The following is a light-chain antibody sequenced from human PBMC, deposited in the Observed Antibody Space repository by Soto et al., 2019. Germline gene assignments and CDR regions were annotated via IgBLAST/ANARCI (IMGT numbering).Light chain of an antibody. V-gene: IGKV3-11*01. CDR1: QSVSSY. J-gene: IGKJ1*01. CDR2: DAS. Sequence: EILLTQSPATLSLSPGERATLSCRASQSVSSYLAWYQQKPGQTPRLLIYDASNRATDIPARFSGSGSGTDFTLTISSLEPEDFAVYYCQQRSNWPVTFGQGTKVDIK. CDR3: QQRSNWPVT.